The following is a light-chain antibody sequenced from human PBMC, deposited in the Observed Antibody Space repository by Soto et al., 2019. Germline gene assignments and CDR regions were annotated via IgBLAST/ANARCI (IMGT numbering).Light chain of an antibody. V-gene: IGKV3-11*01. J-gene: IGKJ1*01. CDR3: QERTGWPPWT. Sequence: EIVLTQSPATLSLSPGERATLSCRASQRIGGYLGWYQQKPGQAPRLLIYDASNRATGIPVRFSGGGSGTDFTLTISRLEPEDFAVYYCQERTGWPPWTFGQGTKVDI. CDR1: QRIGGY. CDR2: DAS.